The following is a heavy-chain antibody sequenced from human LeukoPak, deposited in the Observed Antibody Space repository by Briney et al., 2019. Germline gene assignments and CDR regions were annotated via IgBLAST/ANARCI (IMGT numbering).Heavy chain of an antibody. D-gene: IGHD1-26*01. J-gene: IGHJ4*02. Sequence: GASVKVSCKASGYTFTSYGISWVRQAPGQGLEWMGWSSAYNGNTNYAQKLQRRVPMPPDTSTSTAYMELRSLRSDDTAVYYCAREPPLSRSIVGATPHFDYWGQGTLVTVSS. CDR1: GYTFTSYG. CDR3: AREPPLSRSIVGATPHFDY. V-gene: IGHV1-18*01. CDR2: SSAYNGNT.